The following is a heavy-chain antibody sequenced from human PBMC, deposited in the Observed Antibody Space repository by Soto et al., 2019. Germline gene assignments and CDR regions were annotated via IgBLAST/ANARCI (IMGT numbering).Heavy chain of an antibody. V-gene: IGHV1-18*01. D-gene: IGHD2-8*01. J-gene: IGHJ4*02. CDR3: ARTEGRSTRGDY. CDR2: ISTYNGDT. CDR1: GYSITTYG. Sequence: GASVKVSCKASGYSITTYGVTWVRQAPGQGLEWMGWISTYNGDTRVAQQHQGRVTLTTDTSTNAAHMELRSLRSDDTAIYYCARTEGRSTRGDYWGQGTLVTVSS.